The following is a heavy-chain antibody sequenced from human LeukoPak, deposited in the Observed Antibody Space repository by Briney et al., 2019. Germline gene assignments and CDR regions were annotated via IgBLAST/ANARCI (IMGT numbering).Heavy chain of an antibody. J-gene: IGHJ4*02. D-gene: IGHD3-22*01. CDR1: GGSISSYY. CDR2: IYYSGST. CDR3: ARIPPGSSGYYVGYYFDY. V-gene: IGHV4-59*01. Sequence: SETLSLTCTVSGGSISSYYWSWIRQPPGKGLEWIGYIYYSGSTNYNPSLKSRVTISVDTSKSQFSLKLSSVTAADTAVYYCARIPPGSSGYYVGYYFDYWGQGTLVTVSS.